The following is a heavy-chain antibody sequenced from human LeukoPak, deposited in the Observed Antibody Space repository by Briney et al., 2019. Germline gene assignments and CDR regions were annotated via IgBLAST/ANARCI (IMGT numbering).Heavy chain of an antibody. CDR2: ISSSGST. J-gene: IGHJ6*03. D-gene: IGHD3-10*01. CDR1: GDSISSGDYY. CDR3: AREIWGSGFYYMDV. V-gene: IGHV4-61*02. Sequence: SSETLSLTCTVSGDSISSGDYYWSWIRQPAGKGLEWIGRISSSGSTNYNPSLKSRVTISVDTSKNQFSLKLSSVTAADTAVYYCAREIWGSGFYYMDVWGKGTTVTISS.